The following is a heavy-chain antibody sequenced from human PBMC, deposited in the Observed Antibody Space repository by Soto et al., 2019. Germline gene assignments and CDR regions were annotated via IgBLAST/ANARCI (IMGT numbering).Heavy chain of an antibody. CDR3: AXDGXXLELGWFDP. J-gene: IGHJ5*02. Sequence: QVQLVESGGGVVQPGRSLRLSCAASGFTFSSYGMHWVRQAPGKGLEWVAVIWYDGSNKYYADSVKGRFTISRDNSKNTLYLQMNSLRAEDTAVYYCAXDGXXLELGWFDPWGQGTLVTVSS. CDR1: GFTFSSYG. CDR2: IWYDGSNK. D-gene: IGHD1-7*01. V-gene: IGHV3-33*01.